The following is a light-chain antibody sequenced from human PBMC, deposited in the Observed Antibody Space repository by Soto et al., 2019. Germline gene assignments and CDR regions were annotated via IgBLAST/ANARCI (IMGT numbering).Light chain of an antibody. CDR3: QQYGSSGT. CDR1: QSVSLTS. J-gene: IGKJ1*01. Sequence: EIVLTQSPGTLSLSPGGRATLSCRASQSVSLTSLAWYQHKPGQAPRLLIYGASNRATGIPDRFSGSGSGTDFTLTISRLEPEDFAVYYCQQYGSSGTFGQGTKVDIK. CDR2: GAS. V-gene: IGKV3-20*01.